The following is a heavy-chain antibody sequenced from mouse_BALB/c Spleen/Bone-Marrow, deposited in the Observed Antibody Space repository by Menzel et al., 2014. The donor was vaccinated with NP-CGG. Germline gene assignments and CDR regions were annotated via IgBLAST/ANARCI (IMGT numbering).Heavy chain of an antibody. Sequence: EVMLVESGTILARPGASVKLSCKASGYTFTSYWMHWIKQRPGRGLEWIGAIYPGSGDTNYNQKFKAKAKLTAVTTTRAAYMELSSLTNEDSAVYYCTSREITTGGFDYWGQGATLTVST. J-gene: IGHJ2*01. D-gene: IGHD2-4*01. CDR2: IYPGSGDT. CDR3: TSREITTGGFDY. CDR1: GYTFTSYW. V-gene: IGHV1-5*01.